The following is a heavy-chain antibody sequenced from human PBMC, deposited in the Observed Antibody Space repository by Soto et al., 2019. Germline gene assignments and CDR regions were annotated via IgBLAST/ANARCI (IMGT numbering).Heavy chain of an antibody. V-gene: IGHV1-3*01. J-gene: IGHJ4*02. CDR3: ARESSVYVPFDY. CDR1: GYSFTSYD. D-gene: IGHD3-16*02. Sequence: ASVKVSCKASGYSFTSYDMHWVRQAPGQRLEWMGWINAGNGNTKYSQKFQGRVTITRDTSASTAYMELSSLRSEDTAVYYCARESSVYVPFDYWGQGTLVTVSS. CDR2: INAGNGNT.